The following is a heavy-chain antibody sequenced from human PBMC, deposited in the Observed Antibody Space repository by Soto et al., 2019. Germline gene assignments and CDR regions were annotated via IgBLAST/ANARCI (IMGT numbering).Heavy chain of an antibody. Sequence: GGSLRLSCSASGFTFSSYAMHWVRQAPGKGLEYVSAISSNGGSTYYADSVKGRFTISRDNSKNTLYLQMSSLRAEDTAVYYCVISPGGEIVVLFDIWGQGTMVTVSS. J-gene: IGHJ3*02. CDR2: ISSNGGST. V-gene: IGHV3-64D*08. D-gene: IGHD3-22*01. CDR1: GFTFSSYA. CDR3: VISPGGEIVVLFDI.